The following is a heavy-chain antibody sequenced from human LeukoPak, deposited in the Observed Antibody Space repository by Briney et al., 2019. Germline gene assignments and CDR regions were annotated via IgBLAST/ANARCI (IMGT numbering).Heavy chain of an antibody. Sequence: PSQTLSLTCAVSGDSISSGGYCWSCIRPHRRERLGLVRYINFSGTTYYTPSLKSRVTISVDTSKNQFSLKLSSATAPAAAVYYCARVSPDDYADPYRLDYWGQGTLVTVSS. J-gene: IGHJ4*02. V-gene: IGHV4-31*11. CDR2: INFSGTT. CDR3: ARVSPDDYADPYRLDY. CDR1: GDSISSGGYC. D-gene: IGHD4-17*01.